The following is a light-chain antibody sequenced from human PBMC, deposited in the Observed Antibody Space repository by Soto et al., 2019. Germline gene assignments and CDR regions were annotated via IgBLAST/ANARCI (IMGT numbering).Light chain of an antibody. J-gene: IGLJ3*02. CDR3: CSYAGSYTWV. CDR1: SSDVGGYNY. V-gene: IGLV2-11*01. CDR2: DVS. Sequence: ALTQPRSVSGSPGQSVTISCTGTSSDVGGYNYVSWYQQHPGKAPKLMIYDVSKRPSGVPDRFSGSKSGNTASLTISGLQAEDEADYYCCSYAGSYTWVFGGGTKVTVL.